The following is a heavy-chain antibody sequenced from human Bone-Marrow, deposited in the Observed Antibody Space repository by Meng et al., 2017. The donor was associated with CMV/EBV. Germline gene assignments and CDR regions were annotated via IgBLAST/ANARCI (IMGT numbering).Heavy chain of an antibody. CDR2: IKEDGSEK. V-gene: IGHV3-7*01. CDR1: GFTFSSHW. CDR3: AREIGDFCSGNFGGGGSYFDY. J-gene: IGHJ4*02. D-gene: IGHD3-3*01. Sequence: GGSLRLSCAGSGFTFSSHWMSWVRQAPGKGLEWVANIKEDGSEKYYVDSVKGRFTISRDNAKNSLYLQMNSLRAEGAAVYYCAREIGDFCSGNFGGGGSYFDYWGQGTLVTVSS.